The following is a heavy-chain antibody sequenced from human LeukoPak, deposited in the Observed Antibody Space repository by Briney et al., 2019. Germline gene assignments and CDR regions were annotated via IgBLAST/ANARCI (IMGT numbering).Heavy chain of an antibody. J-gene: IGHJ4*02. CDR3: ARRDYYDSSGFGN. D-gene: IGHD3-22*01. CDR2: IYHSGST. V-gene: IGHV4-38-2*01. CDR1: HYSISSGYY. Sequence: NSSETLSLTCAVSHYSISSGYYWGWIRPPPGKGLEWIGSIYHSGSTYYNPSLKSRVTISVDTSKNQFSLKLSSVTAADTAVYYCARRDYYDSSGFGNWGQGTLVTVSP.